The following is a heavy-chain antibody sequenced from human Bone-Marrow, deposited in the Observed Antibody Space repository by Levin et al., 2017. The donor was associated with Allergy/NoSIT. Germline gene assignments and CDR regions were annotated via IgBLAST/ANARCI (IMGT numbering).Heavy chain of an antibody. CDR3: ARDILRSSGWYGLDE. D-gene: IGHD6-19*01. J-gene: IGHJ4*02. CDR1: GGAIGDNH. CDR2: LYPSGST. V-gene: IGHV4-4*07. Sequence: ASETLSLTCTASGGAIGDNHWSWIRRPAGQGLQWIGRLYPSGSTDYNPSLKSRVSLSLDKSKNQFSLWLRSVTAADTAVYYCARDILRSSGWYGLDEWGQGTLVTVSS.